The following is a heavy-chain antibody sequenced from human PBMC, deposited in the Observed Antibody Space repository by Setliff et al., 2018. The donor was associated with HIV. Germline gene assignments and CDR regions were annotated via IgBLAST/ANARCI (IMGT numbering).Heavy chain of an antibody. Sequence: ASVKVSCKASGYTFINYGISWVRQAPGQGLEWMGWISAYNGNTNYAQKFQGRVTMTTDTSTSTAYMEMRSLRSDDTAVYFCARDVDNAGTHPPDHWGQGTLVTVSS. CDR3: ARDVDNAGTHPPDH. CDR2: ISAYNGNT. D-gene: IGHD1-20*01. J-gene: IGHJ4*02. V-gene: IGHV1-18*01. CDR1: GYTFINYG.